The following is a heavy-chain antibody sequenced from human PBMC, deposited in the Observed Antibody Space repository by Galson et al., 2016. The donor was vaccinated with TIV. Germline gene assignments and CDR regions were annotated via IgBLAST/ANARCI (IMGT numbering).Heavy chain of an antibody. CDR3: ASGCGLGIVATLFDK. CDR1: GFTFSDYY. D-gene: IGHD2-21*01. J-gene: IGHJ4*02. CDR2: IGHSGNNI. V-gene: IGHV3-11*04. Sequence: SLRLSCAASGFTFSDYYMNWIRQAPGKGLEWVSFIGHSGNNIYYADSVKGRFTISRDNAKNLLYLQMNSLRAEDTAVYYCASGCGLGIVATLFDKWGQGTLVTVSS.